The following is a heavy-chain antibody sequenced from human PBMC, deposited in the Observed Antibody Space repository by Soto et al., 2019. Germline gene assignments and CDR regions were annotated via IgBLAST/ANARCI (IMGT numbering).Heavy chain of an antibody. CDR1: GFTFSSYG. CDR2: IWYDGSNK. Sequence: VGSLRLSCAASGFTFSSYGMHWVRQAPGKGLEWVAVIWYDGSNKYYADSVKGRFTISRDNSKNTLYLQMNSLRAEDTAVYYCARDRLMVRGVITTYYFDYWGQGTLVTVSS. D-gene: IGHD3-10*01. CDR3: ARDRLMVRGVITTYYFDY. J-gene: IGHJ4*02. V-gene: IGHV3-33*01.